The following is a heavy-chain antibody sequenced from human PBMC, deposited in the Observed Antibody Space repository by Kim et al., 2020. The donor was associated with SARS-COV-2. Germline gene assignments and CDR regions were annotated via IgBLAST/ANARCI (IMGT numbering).Heavy chain of an antibody. V-gene: IGHV4-39*01. CDR3: ARKFGSGRERWFDP. Sequence: PSLKSRVTIPVDTSKNQFSLKLSSVTAADTAVYYCARKFGSGRERWFDPWGQGTLVTVSS. D-gene: IGHD3-10*01. J-gene: IGHJ5*02.